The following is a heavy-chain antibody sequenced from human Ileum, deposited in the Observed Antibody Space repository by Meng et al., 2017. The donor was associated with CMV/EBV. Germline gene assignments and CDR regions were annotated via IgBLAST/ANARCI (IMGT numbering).Heavy chain of an antibody. CDR2: IYWDDDK. Sequence: QNPLKESGPPVVKPTQTLTLACTFSGFSLSTTAVGVGWIRQSPGKALQWLALIYWDDDKRYTPSLKDRLTITRDTSKNQVVLTMTNVDPVDTGTYYCAHSPSGGSLSYFDSWGQGTLVTVSS. V-gene: IGHV2-5*02. J-gene: IGHJ4*02. D-gene: IGHD2-15*01. CDR1: GFSLSTTAVG. CDR3: AHSPSGGSLSYFDS.